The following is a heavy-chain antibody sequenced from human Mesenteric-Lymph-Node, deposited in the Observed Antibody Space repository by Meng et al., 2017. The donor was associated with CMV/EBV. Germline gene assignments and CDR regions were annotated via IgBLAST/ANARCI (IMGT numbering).Heavy chain of an antibody. CDR2: INAGNGIT. V-gene: IGHV1-3*01. CDR1: TFIDYA. CDR3: ARTLPYYDILTGYSHFDY. Sequence: TFIDYAIHWVRQAPGQRLEWMGWINAGNGITKYSQNFQGRVSISRDTSATTAYMQLSSLRSEDTAVYYCARTLPYYDILTGYSHFDYWGQGTLVTVSS. J-gene: IGHJ4*02. D-gene: IGHD3-9*01.